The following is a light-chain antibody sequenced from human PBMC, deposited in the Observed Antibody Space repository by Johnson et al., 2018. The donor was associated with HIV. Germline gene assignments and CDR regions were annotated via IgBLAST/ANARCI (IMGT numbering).Light chain of an antibody. CDR1: SSNIGNNY. CDR3: GACANRLSGTSYV. V-gene: IGLV1-51*02. Sequence: QSVLTQPPSVSAAPGQKVTISCSGSSSNIGNNYVSWYQQLPGTATKLLIYENNKRPSGIPARFSGSKSGTSATLGIPGLQTGDEAAYYCGACANRLSGTSYVCGTGTKVTVL. CDR2: ENN. J-gene: IGLJ1*01.